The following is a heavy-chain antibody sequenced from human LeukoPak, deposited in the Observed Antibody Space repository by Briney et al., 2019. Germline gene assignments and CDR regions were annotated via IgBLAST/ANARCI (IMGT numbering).Heavy chain of an antibody. D-gene: IGHD1-1*01. V-gene: IGHV3-33*01. CDR2: IWYDGSDK. Sequence: PGGSLRLSCAASGFTFSSYGMHWVRQVPGKGLEWVAVIWYDGSDKYYADSVKGRFTISRDNSKNTLYLQMNSLRVEDTAVYYCARDPQDGNGEYFQHWGQGTLVTVSS. CDR3: ARDPQDGNGEYFQH. CDR1: GFTFSSYG. J-gene: IGHJ1*01.